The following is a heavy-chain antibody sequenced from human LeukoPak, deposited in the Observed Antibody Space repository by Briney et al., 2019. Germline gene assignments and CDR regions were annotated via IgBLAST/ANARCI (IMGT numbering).Heavy chain of an antibody. CDR1: GGSTRGYY. D-gene: IGHD1-14*01. CDR2: IYSSGSA. V-gene: IGHV4-59*12. CDR3: ARAPGYYYYYMDV. J-gene: IGHJ6*03. Sequence: SETLSLTCTVSGGSTRGYYWNWIRQPPGKGLEWIGYIYSSGSANYNPSLKSRVAMSVDTSKNQFSLKLSSVTAADTAVYYCARAPGYYYYYMDVWGKGTTVTVSS.